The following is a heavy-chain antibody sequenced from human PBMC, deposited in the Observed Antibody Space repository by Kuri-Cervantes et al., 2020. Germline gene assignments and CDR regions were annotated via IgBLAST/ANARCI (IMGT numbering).Heavy chain of an antibody. CDR1: GGSFSGYY. Sequence: SETLSLTCAVYGGSFSGYYCNWIRQPPGKGLEWIGEINHSGTTNYNPSLRSRVTISVDTSKNQFSLKLSSVTAADTAVYYCARHGEWFDYWGQGTLVTVSS. V-gene: IGHV4-34*01. D-gene: IGHD3-10*01. CDR3: ARHGEWFDY. CDR2: INHSGTT. J-gene: IGHJ4*02.